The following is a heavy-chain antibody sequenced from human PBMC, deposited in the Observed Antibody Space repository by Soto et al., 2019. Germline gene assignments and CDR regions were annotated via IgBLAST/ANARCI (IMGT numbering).Heavy chain of an antibody. D-gene: IGHD6-13*01. V-gene: IGHV1-3*01. CDR1: GYTFTSYA. Sequence: ASVKVSCKASGYTFTSYAMHWVRQAPGQRLEWMGWINAGNGNTKYSQKFQGRVTITGDTSASTAYMELSSLRSEDTAVYYCAAGALYSSSWYYLDYWGQGTLVTVSS. CDR3: AAGALYSSSWYYLDY. J-gene: IGHJ4*02. CDR2: INAGNGNT.